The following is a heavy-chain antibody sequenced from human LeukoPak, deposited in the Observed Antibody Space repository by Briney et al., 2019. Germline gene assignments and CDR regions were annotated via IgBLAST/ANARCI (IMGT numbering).Heavy chain of an antibody. CDR1: GFTFSNYW. CDR2: INRDGRTT. V-gene: IGHV3-74*03. Sequence: GGSLRLSCAASGFTFSNYWVHWVRQAPGKGPVGVSRINRDGRTTKYADSVKGRFTVSRDNAKNTLNLQMNSLRAEDTAVYYCARDKKSGESSEIDYWGQGTLVTVSS. J-gene: IGHJ4*02. CDR3: ARDKKSGESSEIDY. D-gene: IGHD3-10*01.